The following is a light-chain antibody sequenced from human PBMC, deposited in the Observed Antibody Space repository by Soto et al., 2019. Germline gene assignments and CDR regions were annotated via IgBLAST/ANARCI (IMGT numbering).Light chain of an antibody. CDR3: QQYSSSSWT. J-gene: IGKJ1*01. V-gene: IGKV3-20*01. Sequence: EIVLTQSPGTLSLSPGERATLSCRASQSVGSRYLAWYQQKPGQAPRLLIYGASSRATGIPDRLSGSGSGTDLTLTISRLEHEDVAVYYFQQYSSSSWTFGQGPKVAIK. CDR2: GAS. CDR1: QSVGSRY.